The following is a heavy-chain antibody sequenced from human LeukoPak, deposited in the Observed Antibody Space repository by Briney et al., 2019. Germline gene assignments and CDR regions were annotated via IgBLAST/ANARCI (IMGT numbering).Heavy chain of an antibody. J-gene: IGHJ6*02. CDR1: GFSLDDYG. Sequence: PGGSLRLSCIGSGFSLDDYGMLWLRHVPGKGLEWVSHISWNSGNIGYVDSVKGRFTISRDNAKNSLYLEVNSLRTEDTALYYCAKDRGITASGKKGMDVWGQGTTVTVSS. D-gene: IGHD6-13*01. V-gene: IGHV3-9*01. CDR2: ISWNSGNI. CDR3: AKDRGITASGKKGMDV.